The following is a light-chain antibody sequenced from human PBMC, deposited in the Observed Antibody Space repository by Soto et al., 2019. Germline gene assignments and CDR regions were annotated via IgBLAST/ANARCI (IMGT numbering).Light chain of an antibody. CDR2: DHN. CDR3: GTWDSSLSAGVV. V-gene: IGLV1-51*01. J-gene: IGLJ2*01. Sequence: QSVLSQPPSVSAAPGQKVTISCSGSSSNIGNTYVSWYQQLPGTAPKLLISDHNTRPSGIPDRFSGSKSGTSATLGITGHQTGDEADEYCGTWDSSLSAGVVFGGGTKLTVL. CDR1: SSNIGNTY.